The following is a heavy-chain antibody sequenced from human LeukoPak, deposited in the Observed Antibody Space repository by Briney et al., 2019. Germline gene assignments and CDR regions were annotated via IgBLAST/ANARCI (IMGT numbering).Heavy chain of an antibody. D-gene: IGHD3-22*01. Sequence: SVKVSCKASGGTFSSYAISWVRQAPGQGLEWMGGIIPIFGTANYAQKFQGRVTITADKSTSTAYMELSSLRSEDTAVYYCARGASGYYDSSGLPPDYWGQGTLVTVSS. CDR2: IIPIFGTA. CDR1: GGTFSSYA. CDR3: ARGASGYYDSSGLPPDY. J-gene: IGHJ4*02. V-gene: IGHV1-69*06.